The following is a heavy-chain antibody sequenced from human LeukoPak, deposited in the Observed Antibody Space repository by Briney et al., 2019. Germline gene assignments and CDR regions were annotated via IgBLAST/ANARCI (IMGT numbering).Heavy chain of an antibody. CDR3: AREPPYYDFWSGTSDAFDI. CDR1: GGSFSGYY. V-gene: IGHV4-34*01. J-gene: IGHJ3*02. CDR2: INHSGST. D-gene: IGHD3-3*01. Sequence: SETLSLTCAVYGGSFSGYYWSWIRQPPGKGLEWIGEINHSGSTNYNPSLKSRVTISVDTSKNQFSLKLSSVTAADTAVYYCAREPPYYDFWSGTSDAFDIWGQGTMVTVS.